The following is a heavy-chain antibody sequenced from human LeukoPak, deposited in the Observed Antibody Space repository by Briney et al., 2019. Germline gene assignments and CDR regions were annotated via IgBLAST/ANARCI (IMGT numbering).Heavy chain of an antibody. CDR3: ASDRSPDDSWSGSNDY. CDR1: GFTFSTYT. D-gene: IGHD3-3*01. V-gene: IGHV3-21*01. J-gene: IGHJ4*02. CDR2: ISSSSRYI. Sequence: GGSLRLSCAASGFTFSTYTMNWVRQAPGKGLEWVSSISSSSRYIYYADSVKGRFTISRDNARNSLYLQMNSLRGEDTAVYYCASDRSPDDSWSGSNDYWGQGTLVTVSS.